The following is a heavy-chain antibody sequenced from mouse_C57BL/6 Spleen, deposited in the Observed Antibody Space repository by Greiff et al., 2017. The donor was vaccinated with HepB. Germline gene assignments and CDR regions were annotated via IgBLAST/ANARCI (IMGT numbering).Heavy chain of an antibody. J-gene: IGHJ2*01. CDR2: ISDGGSYT. D-gene: IGHD2-2*01. CDR1: GFTFSSYA. CDR3: AKGYDDY. V-gene: IGHV5-4*03. Sequence: EVKLQESGGGLVKPGGSLKLSCAASGFTFSSYAMSWVRQTPEKRLEWVATISDGGSYTYYPDNVKGRFTISRDNAKNNLYLQMSHLKSEDTAMYYCAKGYDDYWGQGTTLTVSS.